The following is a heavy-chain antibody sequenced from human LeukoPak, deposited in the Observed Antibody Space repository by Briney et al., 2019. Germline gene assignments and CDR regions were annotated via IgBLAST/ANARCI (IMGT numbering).Heavy chain of an antibody. J-gene: IGHJ4*02. CDR1: GFTFSSYW. CDR3: AREEKRSSSWDFDY. CDR2: IKQDGSEK. V-gene: IGHV3-7*04. Sequence: PGGSLRLSCAASGFTFSSYWMSWVRQAPGKGLEWVANIKQDGSEKYYVDSVKGRFTISRDNAKNSLYPQMNSLRAEDTAVYYCAREEKRSSSWDFDYWGQGTLVTVSS. D-gene: IGHD6-13*01.